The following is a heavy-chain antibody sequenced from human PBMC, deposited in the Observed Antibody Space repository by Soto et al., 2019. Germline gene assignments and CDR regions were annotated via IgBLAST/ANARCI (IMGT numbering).Heavy chain of an antibody. V-gene: IGHV3-33*06. CDR2: IWYDGSNK. D-gene: IGHD6-13*01. Sequence: PGGSLRLSCAASGFTFSSYGMHWVRQAPGKGLEWVAVIWYDGSNKYYADSVKGRFTISRDNSKNTLYLQMNSLRAEDTAVYYCAKDRNYYQIAAADYWGQGTLVTVSS. CDR1: GFTFSSYG. J-gene: IGHJ4*02. CDR3: AKDRNYYQIAAADY.